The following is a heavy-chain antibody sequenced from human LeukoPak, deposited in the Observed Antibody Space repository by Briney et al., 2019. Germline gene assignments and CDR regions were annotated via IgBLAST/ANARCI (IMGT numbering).Heavy chain of an antibody. Sequence: KPGGSLRLSCAASGFTFSDYYMNWIRQAPGKGLEWVSYISTSGTTMSYADSVKGRFTISRGSAKNSLYLQMNSLRAEDTAVYYCARGTTGTTDFDYWGQGTLVTVSS. CDR2: ISTSGTTM. CDR3: ARGTTGTTDFDY. V-gene: IGHV3-11*01. D-gene: IGHD1-1*01. CDR1: GFTFSDYY. J-gene: IGHJ4*02.